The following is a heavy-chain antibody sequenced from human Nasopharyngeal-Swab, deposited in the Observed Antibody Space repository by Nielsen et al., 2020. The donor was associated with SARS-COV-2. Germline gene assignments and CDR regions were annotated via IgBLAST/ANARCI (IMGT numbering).Heavy chain of an antibody. D-gene: IGHD2-2*01. CDR3: AKDTEYQLPGDYFDY. CDR2: ISGSGGST. J-gene: IGHJ4*02. CDR1: GFTFSSYA. V-gene: IGHV3-23*01. Sequence: GGSLRLSRAASGFTFSSYAMSWVRQAPGKGLEWVSAISGSGGSTYYADSVKGRFTISRDNSKNTLYLQMNSLRAEDTAVYYCAKDTEYQLPGDYFDYWGQGTLVTVSS.